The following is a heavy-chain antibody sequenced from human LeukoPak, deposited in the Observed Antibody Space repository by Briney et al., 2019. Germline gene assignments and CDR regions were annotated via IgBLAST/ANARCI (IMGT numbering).Heavy chain of an antibody. CDR2: IIPIFGTA. CDR3: ARDKGRYQLPYYYYYYMDV. D-gene: IGHD2-2*01. CDR1: GGTFSSYA. Sequence: SVKVSCKASGGTFSSYAISWVRQAPGQGLEWMGGIIPIFGTANYAQKFQGRVTITADESTSTAYMELSSLRSEDTAVYYCARDKGRYQLPYYYYYYMDVWGKGTTVTVSS. J-gene: IGHJ6*03. V-gene: IGHV1-69*01.